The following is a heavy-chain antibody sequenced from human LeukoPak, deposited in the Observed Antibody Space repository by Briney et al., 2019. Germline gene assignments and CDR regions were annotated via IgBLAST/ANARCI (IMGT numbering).Heavy chain of an antibody. CDR3: ARDRGNWFDP. CDR2: INSDGSST. J-gene: IGHJ5*02. V-gene: IGHV3-74*01. CDR1: GFTFSSYW. Sequence: PGGSLRLSCAASGFTFSSYWMHWVRQAPGKGLGWVSRINSDGSSTRYADSVKGRFTISRDNSKNTLYLQMNSLRAEDTAVYYCARDRGNWFDPWGQGTLVTVSS.